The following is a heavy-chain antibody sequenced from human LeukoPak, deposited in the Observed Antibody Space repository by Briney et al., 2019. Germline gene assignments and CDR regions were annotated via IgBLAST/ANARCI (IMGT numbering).Heavy chain of an antibody. V-gene: IGHV4-38-2*02. CDR3: VRSGPYIKEGFDY. CDR1: GYSITSGYY. CDR2: IYHSGVT. J-gene: IGHJ4*01. Sequence: SETLSLTCTVSGYSITSGYYWGWIRQSPGKGLEWIGSIYHSGVTYFNPSLKSRITLSIDTSKNQFSLQLSSVTAADTALYYCVRSGPYIKEGFDYWGQGTLVTVSS. D-gene: IGHD1-26*01.